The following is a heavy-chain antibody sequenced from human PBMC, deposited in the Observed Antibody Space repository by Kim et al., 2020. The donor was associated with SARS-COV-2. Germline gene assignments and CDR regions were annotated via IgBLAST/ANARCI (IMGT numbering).Heavy chain of an antibody. Sequence: DSVKCRFTNSSDNSKNTLYLQMNRLRAEDTAVYYCAKDDDILTGAFFDYWGQGTLVTVSS. J-gene: IGHJ4*02. V-gene: IGHV3-30*02. D-gene: IGHD3-9*01. CDR3: AKDDDILTGAFFDY.